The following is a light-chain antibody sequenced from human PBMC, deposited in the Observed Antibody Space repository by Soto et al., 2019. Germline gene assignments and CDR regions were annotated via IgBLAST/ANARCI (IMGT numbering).Light chain of an antibody. CDR2: GAS. V-gene: IGKV3-20*01. Sequence: IVITQSPCTLSSSPGERGTLSCRASQSVSSNSFAWYQQKHGQAPRILIYGASSRDTGIPERFSGSRSGTDFTLPISGLEPEDFEVYYCHQYDNSPNTFGQGTRLEIK. CDR1: QSVSSNS. J-gene: IGKJ5*01. CDR3: HQYDNSPNT.